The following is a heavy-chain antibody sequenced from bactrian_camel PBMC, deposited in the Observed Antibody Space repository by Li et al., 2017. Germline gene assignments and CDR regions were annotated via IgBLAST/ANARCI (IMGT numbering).Heavy chain of an antibody. CDR1: GFTFSSYI. J-gene: IGHJ4*01. V-gene: IGHV3S40*01. CDR3: ASVQRSMGWVPLLKYNY. D-gene: IGHD5*01. CDR2: INSGGGSI. Sequence: DVQLVESGGGLVQPGGSLRLSCAASGFTFSSYIMSWVRQAPGKGLEWVSSINSGGGSIYYADSVKGRFTISRDNAKNTLNLQMNSLKSEDTAVYYCASVQRSMGWVPLLKYNYWGQGTQVTVS.